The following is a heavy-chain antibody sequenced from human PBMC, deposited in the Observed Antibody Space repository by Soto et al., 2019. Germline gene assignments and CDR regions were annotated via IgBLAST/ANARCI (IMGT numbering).Heavy chain of an antibody. J-gene: IGHJ4*02. D-gene: IGHD2-2*01. CDR1: GFTFDDYV. CDR2: VNWNGRTT. V-gene: IGHV3-9*01. Sequence: PGGSLRLSCAASGFTFDDYVMHWVRRAPGKGLEWVASVNWNGRTTLYAAAVKGRFSDSRDNGKNSLYLEMTSLRPNDTALYFCAKAREYNYALGHWGRGILVTVSS. CDR3: AKAREYNYALGH.